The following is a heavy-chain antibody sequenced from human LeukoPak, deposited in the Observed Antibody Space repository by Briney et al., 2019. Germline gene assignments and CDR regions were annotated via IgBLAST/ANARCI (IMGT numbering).Heavy chain of an antibody. CDR3: ARDPIAAAPDYFDC. J-gene: IGHJ4*02. CDR1: GFTFSTFA. Sequence: PGRSLRLSCEASGFTFSTFAMHWVRQAPGKGPEWVAVIFDENNKFHADSVKGRFTISRDNSKNTLYLQMNSLRTEDTAVYYCARDPIAAAPDYFDCWGQGTLVTVSS. V-gene: IGHV3-30*04. CDR2: IFDENNK. D-gene: IGHD6-6*01.